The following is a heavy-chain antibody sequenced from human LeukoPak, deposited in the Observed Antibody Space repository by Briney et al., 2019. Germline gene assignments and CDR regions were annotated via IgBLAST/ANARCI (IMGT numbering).Heavy chain of an antibody. J-gene: IGHJ4*02. D-gene: IGHD5-18*01. CDR1: KFTFSHYG. CDR3: AGTQLPFDY. V-gene: IGHV3-30*03. Sequence: GGSLRLSCTASKFTFSHYGMQWVRQAPGKGLEWVAVISSDGSIKVYADSVKGRFTLSRDNSINTVDLQMNSLRAEDTAVYYCAGTQLPFDYWGQGTLVTVSS. CDR2: ISSDGSIK.